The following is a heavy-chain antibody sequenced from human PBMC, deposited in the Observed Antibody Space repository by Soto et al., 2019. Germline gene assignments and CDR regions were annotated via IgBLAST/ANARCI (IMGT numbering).Heavy chain of an antibody. CDR2: IKQDGSEK. V-gene: IGHV3-7*05. Sequence: PGGSLRLSCAASGFTFSSYWMSWVRQAPGKGLEWVANIKQDGSEKYYVDSVKGRFTISRDNAKNSLYLQMNSLRAEDTAVYYCARGGSSSGWYLFGYWGQGTLVTVSS. CDR1: GFTFSSYW. D-gene: IGHD6-19*01. CDR3: ARGGSSSGWYLFGY. J-gene: IGHJ4*02.